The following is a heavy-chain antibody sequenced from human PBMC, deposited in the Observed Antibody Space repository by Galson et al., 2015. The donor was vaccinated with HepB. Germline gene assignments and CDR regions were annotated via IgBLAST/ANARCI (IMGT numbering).Heavy chain of an antibody. CDR3: TRAINNAFDV. V-gene: IGHV3-23*01. D-gene: IGHD2/OR15-2a*01. J-gene: IGHJ3*01. CDR2: VTGNDGGT. Sequence: SLRLSCAASGFTFSSYVMSWVRQAPGKGLEWVSLVTGNDGGTYYADSMKGRFTISRDNSKNTLYLQMNSLRAEDTAVYYCTRAINNAFDVWGQGTMVTVSS. CDR1: GFTFSSYV.